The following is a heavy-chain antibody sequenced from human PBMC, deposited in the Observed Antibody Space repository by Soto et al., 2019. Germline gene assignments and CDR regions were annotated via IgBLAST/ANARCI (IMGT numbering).Heavy chain of an antibody. CDR2: ISGSGGST. D-gene: IGHD7-27*01. Sequence: GGSLRLSCAASGFTFSSYAMSWVRQAPGKGLEWVSAISGSGGSTYYADSVKGRFTISRDNSKNTLYLQMNSLRAEDTAVYYCCSPGVRVSAEKYYYYYGMDVWGQGTTVTVSS. CDR1: GFTFSSYA. J-gene: IGHJ6*02. CDR3: CSPGVRVSAEKYYYYYGMDV. V-gene: IGHV3-23*01.